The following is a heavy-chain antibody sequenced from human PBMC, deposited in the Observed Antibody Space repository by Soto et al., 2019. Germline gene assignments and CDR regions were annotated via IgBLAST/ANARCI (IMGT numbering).Heavy chain of an antibody. CDR3: ARGVDAGVDV. V-gene: IGHV1-8*01. Sequence: GASVKVSCEASGYTFTSYDINCVRQATGQGLEWMGWMSPNSGATGYAQKFQGRVTMTRDTSISTAYMELSNLRSEDTAIYYCARGVDAGVDVWGQGTTVTVSS. CDR2: MSPNSGAT. CDR1: GYTFTSYD. J-gene: IGHJ6*02. D-gene: IGHD1-1*01.